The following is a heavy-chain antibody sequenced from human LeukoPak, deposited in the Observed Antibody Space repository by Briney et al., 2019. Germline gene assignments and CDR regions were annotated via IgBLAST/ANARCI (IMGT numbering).Heavy chain of an antibody. CDR3: ARIDSPIAAAGTCAFDI. Sequence: ASVKVSCKASGYTFTSYGISWVRQAPGQGLEWMGWISAYSGNTNYAQKLQGRVTMTTDTSTSTAYMELRSLRSDDTAVYYCARIDSPIAAAGTCAFDIWGQGTMVTVSS. D-gene: IGHD6-13*01. J-gene: IGHJ3*02. CDR2: ISAYSGNT. V-gene: IGHV1-18*01. CDR1: GYTFTSYG.